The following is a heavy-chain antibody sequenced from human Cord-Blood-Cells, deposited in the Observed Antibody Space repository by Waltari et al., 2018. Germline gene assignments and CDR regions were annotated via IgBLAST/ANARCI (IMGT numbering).Heavy chain of an antibody. D-gene: IGHD2-2*01. CDR3: ARFKYALDI. Sequence: QVQLQESGPGLVKPSETLSLTCTVSGGSISSSYWSWIRQPPGKGLEWIGYIYYSGSTNYNPSLKSRVSISVDTSKNQFSLKLSSVTAADTAVYYCARFKYALDIWGQGTMVTVSS. CDR1: GGSISSSY. CDR2: IYYSGST. V-gene: IGHV4-59*01. J-gene: IGHJ3*02.